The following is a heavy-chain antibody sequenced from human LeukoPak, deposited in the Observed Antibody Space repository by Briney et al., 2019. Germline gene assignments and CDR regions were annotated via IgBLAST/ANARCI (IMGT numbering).Heavy chain of an antibody. CDR3: ASVSESGNSDY. Sequence: PGRSLRLSCAASGFYFTSYGMHWVRQAPGKGLEWVAVIWYDGTNKYYADSVKGRFTISRDTSNNMLYLQMNSLRAEDTAVYYCASVSESGNSDYWGQGTLVTVSS. J-gene: IGHJ4*02. V-gene: IGHV3-33*01. D-gene: IGHD4-23*01. CDR1: GFYFTSYG. CDR2: IWYDGTNK.